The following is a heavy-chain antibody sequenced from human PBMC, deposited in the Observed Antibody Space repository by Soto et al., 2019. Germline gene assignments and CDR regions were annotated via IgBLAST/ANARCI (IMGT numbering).Heavy chain of an antibody. V-gene: IGHV5-51*01. D-gene: IGHD2-8*01. CDR1: GYSFTTYW. CDR2: IYPGDSDT. J-gene: IGHJ6*02. CDR3: VNDQGASEIDI. Sequence: PGESLKISCKGSGYSFTTYWIGWVRQMPGKGLEWMGIIYPGDSDTRYSPSFQGQVTISADKSISTAYLQCSSLKASDTAMFCFVNDQGASEIDIWGLGATVTVS.